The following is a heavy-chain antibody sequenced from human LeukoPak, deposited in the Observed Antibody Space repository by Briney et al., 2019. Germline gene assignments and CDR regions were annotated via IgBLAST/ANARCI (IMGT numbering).Heavy chain of an antibody. CDR2: IIPIFGTA. Sequence: SSVKVSCRASGGTFSSYAISWVRQAPGQGLEWMGRIIPIFGTANYAQKFQGRVTITTDESTSTAYMELSSLRSEDTAVYYCARGYYGSGSPPSYWGQGTLVTVSS. CDR3: ARGYYGSGSPPSY. V-gene: IGHV1-69*05. CDR1: GGTFSSYA. J-gene: IGHJ4*02. D-gene: IGHD3-10*01.